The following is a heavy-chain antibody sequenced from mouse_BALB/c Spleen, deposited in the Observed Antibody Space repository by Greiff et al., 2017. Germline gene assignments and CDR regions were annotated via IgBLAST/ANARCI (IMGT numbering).Heavy chain of an antibody. D-gene: IGHD2-14*01. J-gene: IGHJ1*01. Sequence: EVKLMESGGGLVKPGGSLKLSCAASGFTFSDYYMYWVRQTPEKRLEWVATISDGGSYTYYPDSVKGRFTISRDNAKNNLYLQMSSLKSEDTAMYYCARDGYDGGDWYFDVWGAGTTVTVSS. CDR3: ARDGYDGGDWYFDV. CDR1: GFTFSDYY. V-gene: IGHV5-4*02. CDR2: ISDGGSYT.